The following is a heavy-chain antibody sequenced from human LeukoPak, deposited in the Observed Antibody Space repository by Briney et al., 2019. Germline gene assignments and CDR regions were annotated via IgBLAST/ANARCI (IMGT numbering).Heavy chain of an antibody. D-gene: IGHD3-10*01. J-gene: IGHJ6*03. CDR1: GDSVSSNSAA. CDR3: AREESYGSGSYYDPYYYYYYMDV. CDR2: TYYRSKWYN. V-gene: IGHV6-1*01. Sequence: SQTLSLTCAISGDSVSSNSAAWHWLRQSPSRGLEWLGRTYYRSKWYNDYAVSVKSRITINPDTSKNQFSLQLNSVTPEDTAVYYCAREESYGSGSYYDPYYYYYYMDVWGKGTTVTISS.